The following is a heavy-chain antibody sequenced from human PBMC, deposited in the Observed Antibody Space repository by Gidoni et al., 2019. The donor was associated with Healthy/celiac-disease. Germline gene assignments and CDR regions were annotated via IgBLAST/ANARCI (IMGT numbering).Heavy chain of an antibody. D-gene: IGHD5-12*01. J-gene: IGHJ3*02. Sequence: EVQLVQSGAEVKKPGESLRISCKGSGYSFTSYWISWVRQMPGKGLEWMGRIDPSDSYTNYSPSFQGHVTISADKSISTAYLQWSSLKASDTAMYYCARHSPDIVATVGAFDIWGQGTMVTVSS. CDR1: GYSFTSYW. V-gene: IGHV5-10-1*03. CDR3: ARHSPDIVATVGAFDI. CDR2: IDPSDSYT.